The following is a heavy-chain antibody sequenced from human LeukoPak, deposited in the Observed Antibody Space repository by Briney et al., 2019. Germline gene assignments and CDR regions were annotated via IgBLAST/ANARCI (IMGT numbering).Heavy chain of an antibody. J-gene: IGHJ4*02. CDR1: GGSISSYY. D-gene: IGHD6-13*01. CDR3: ARLQLAFFDY. V-gene: IGHV4-59*08. Sequence: SETLSLTCTVSGGSISSYYWSWIRQPPGKGLEWIGYIYYSGSTNYNPSLKSRVTISVDTSKNQFSLKLSSVTAADTAVYYCARLQLAFFDYWGQGTLVTVSS. CDR2: IYYSGST.